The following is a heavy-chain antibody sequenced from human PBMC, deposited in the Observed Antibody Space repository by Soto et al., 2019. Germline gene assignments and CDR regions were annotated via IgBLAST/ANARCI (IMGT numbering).Heavy chain of an antibody. Sequence: LETLSLTCAVSGGSISSGGYSWSWIRQPPGKGLEWIGYIYYSGSTNYNPSLKSRVTISVDTSKNQFSLKLSSVTAADTAVYYCARRYGASFDYWGQGTLVTVSS. CDR1: GGSISSGGYS. CDR3: ARRYGASFDY. D-gene: IGHD4-17*01. V-gene: IGHV4-61*08. CDR2: IYYSGST. J-gene: IGHJ4*02.